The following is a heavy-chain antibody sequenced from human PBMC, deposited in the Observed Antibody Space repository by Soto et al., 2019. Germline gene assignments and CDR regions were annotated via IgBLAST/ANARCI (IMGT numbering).Heavy chain of an antibody. D-gene: IGHD2-15*01. CDR2: INAGNGNT. V-gene: IGHV1-3*01. J-gene: IGHJ5*02. CDR3: ARGGWGYRSGGSCYSDSEPFDP. CDR1: GYTFTSYA. Sequence: ASVKVSCKASGYTFTSYAMHWVRQAPGQRLEWMGWINAGNGNTKYSQKFQGRVTITRDTSASTAYMELSSLRSEDTAVYYCARGGWGYRSGGSCYSDSEPFDPWGQGTLVTVSS.